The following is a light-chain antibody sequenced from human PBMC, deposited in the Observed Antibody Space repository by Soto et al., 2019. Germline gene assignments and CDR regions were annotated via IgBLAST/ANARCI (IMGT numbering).Light chain of an antibody. J-gene: IGLJ2*01. CDR2: DVS. Sequence: QSVLTQPASVSGSPGQSITISCTGTSSDVGGYDYVSWYQHHPGKAPKLMIYDVSNRPSGVSNRFSGSESGNTASLTISGLQAEDEADYYCSSYTSSSTLYVVFGGGTQLTVL. CDR3: SSYTSSSTLYVV. V-gene: IGLV2-14*03. CDR1: SSDVGGYDY.